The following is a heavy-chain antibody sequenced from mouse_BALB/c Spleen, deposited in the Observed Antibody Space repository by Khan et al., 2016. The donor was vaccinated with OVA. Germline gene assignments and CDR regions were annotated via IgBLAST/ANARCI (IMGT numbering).Heavy chain of an antibody. CDR2: IWAGGST. Sequence: QVQLKQSGPGLVAPSQSLSITYTVSGFSLTSYGVHWVRQPPGKGLEWLGVIWAGGSTNYNSALMSRLSISKDNSKSQVFLKMNSLQTDDTAMYCCARGDGYYEDAMDYWGQGTSVTVSS. CDR1: GFSLTSYG. J-gene: IGHJ4*01. V-gene: IGHV2-9*02. CDR3: ARGDGYYEDAMDY. D-gene: IGHD2-3*01.